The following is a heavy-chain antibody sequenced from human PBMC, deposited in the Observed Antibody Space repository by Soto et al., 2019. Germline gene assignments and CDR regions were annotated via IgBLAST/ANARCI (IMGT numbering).Heavy chain of an antibody. J-gene: IGHJ3*02. V-gene: IGHV1-8*01. D-gene: IGHD3-10*01. CDR1: GYTFTSYD. Sequence: QVQLVQSGAEVKKPGASVKVSCKASGYTFTSYDINWVRQATGQGLEWMGWMNPNSGNTGYAQKFQGRVTMTRNTSISTAYMGLRSLRSEDTAVYYCARAAVAAGSEAFDIWGQGTMVTVSS. CDR3: ARAAVAAGSEAFDI. CDR2: MNPNSGNT.